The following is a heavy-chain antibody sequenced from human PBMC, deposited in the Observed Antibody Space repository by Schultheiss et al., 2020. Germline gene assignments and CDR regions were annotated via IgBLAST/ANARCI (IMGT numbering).Heavy chain of an antibody. CDR1: GYTFTSYD. Sequence: ASVKVSCKASGYTFTSYDINWVRQATGQGLEWMGWMNPNSGNTGYAQKFQGRVTMTRNTSISTAYMELSSLRSEDTAVYYCARRYSSSWYYGMDVWGQGTTVTVSS. CDR2: MNPNSGNT. CDR3: ARRYSSSWYYGMDV. V-gene: IGHV1-8*01. D-gene: IGHD6-13*01. J-gene: IGHJ6*02.